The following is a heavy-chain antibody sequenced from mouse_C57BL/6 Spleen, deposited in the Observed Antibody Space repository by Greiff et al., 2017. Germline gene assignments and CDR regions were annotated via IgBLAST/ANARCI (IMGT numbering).Heavy chain of an antibody. Sequence: QVQLKQPGAELVKPGASVKLSCKASGYTFTSYWMQWVKQRPGQGLEWIGEIDPSDSYTNYNQKFKGKATLTVDTSSSTAYMQLSSLTSEDSAVYYCASAYEGEWFAYWGQGTLVTVSA. V-gene: IGHV1-50*01. CDR1: GYTFTSYW. CDR2: IDPSDSYT. D-gene: IGHD1-1*01. J-gene: IGHJ3*01. CDR3: ASAYEGEWFAY.